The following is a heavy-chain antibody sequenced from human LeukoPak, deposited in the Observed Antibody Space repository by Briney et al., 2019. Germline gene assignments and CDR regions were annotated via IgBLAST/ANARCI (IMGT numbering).Heavy chain of an antibody. Sequence: ASVKVSCKASGNTFTGYYMHWVRQAPGQGLEWMGWIHPNSGVTNYAQKFQGRVTMTRDTSISTAYMELSSLRSDDTAVYYCARGGFALSSGSSGAFDIWGQGTMVTVSS. J-gene: IGHJ3*02. CDR2: IHPNSGVT. CDR3: ARGGFALSSGSSGAFDI. D-gene: IGHD3-10*02. CDR1: GNTFTGYY. V-gene: IGHV1-2*02.